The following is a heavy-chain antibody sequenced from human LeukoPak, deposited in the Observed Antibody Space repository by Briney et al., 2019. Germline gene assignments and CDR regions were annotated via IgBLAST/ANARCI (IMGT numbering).Heavy chain of an antibody. Sequence: SETLSLTCAVYGRSFSGYYWSWIRQPPGKGLEWIGEINHSGSTNYNPSLKSRVTISVDTSKNQFSLKLSSVTAADTAVYYCARGRGTSYFDYWGQGTLVTVSS. CDR3: ARGRGTSYFDY. J-gene: IGHJ4*02. V-gene: IGHV4-34*01. CDR2: INHSGST. CDR1: GRSFSGYY.